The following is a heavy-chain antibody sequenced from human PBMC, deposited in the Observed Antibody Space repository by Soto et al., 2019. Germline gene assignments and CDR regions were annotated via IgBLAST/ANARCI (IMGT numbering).Heavy chain of an antibody. CDR2: IRSKAYGGTT. Sequence: GGSLRLSCTASGFTFGDYAMSWFRQAPGKGLEWVGFIRSKAYGGTTEYAASVKGRFTISRDDSKSIAYLQMNSLKTEDTAVYYCTRDTQWMVRRGDYWGQGSRVTVSS. CDR1: GFTFGDYA. D-gene: IGHD6-19*01. CDR3: TRDTQWMVRRGDY. J-gene: IGHJ4*02. V-gene: IGHV3-49*03.